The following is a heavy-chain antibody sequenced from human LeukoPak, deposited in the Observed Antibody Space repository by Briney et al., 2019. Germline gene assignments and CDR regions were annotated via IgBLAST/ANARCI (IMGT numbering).Heavy chain of an antibody. D-gene: IGHD1-26*01. CDR2: ISSSSSYI. CDR1: GFTFSSYS. CDR3: ARETVGATGDNWFDP. J-gene: IGHJ5*02. V-gene: IGHV3-21*01. Sequence: GGSLRLSCAASGFTFSSYSTNWVRQAPGKGLEWVSSISSSSSYIYYADSVKGRFTISRDNAKNSLYLQMNSLRAEDTAVYYCARETVGATGDNWFDPWGQGTLVTVSS.